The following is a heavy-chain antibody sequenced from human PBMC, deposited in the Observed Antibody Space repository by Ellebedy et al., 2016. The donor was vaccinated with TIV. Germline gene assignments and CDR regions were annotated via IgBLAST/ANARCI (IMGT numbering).Heavy chain of an antibody. Sequence: PGGSLRLSCKGSGYSFTSYWIGWVRQMPGKGLEWMGIIYPGDSDTRYSPSFQGQVTISADKSISTAYLQWSSLKASDTAMYYCAKSLGGYSYGYDYWGQGTLVTVSS. CDR2: IYPGDSDT. CDR1: GYSFTSYW. V-gene: IGHV5-51*01. J-gene: IGHJ4*02. CDR3: AKSLGGYSYGYDY. D-gene: IGHD5-18*01.